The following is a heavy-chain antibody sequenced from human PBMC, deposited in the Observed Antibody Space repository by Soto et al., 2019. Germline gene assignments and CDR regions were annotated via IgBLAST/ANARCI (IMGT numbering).Heavy chain of an antibody. V-gene: IGHV4-31*03. J-gene: IGHJ4*02. CDR3: ASSSYDSSGFIIFDY. Sequence: PSETLSLTCTVSGGSISSGGYYWSWIRRHPGKGLEWIGYIYYSGSTYYNPSLKSRVTISVDTSKNQFSLKLSSVTAADTAVYYCASSSYDSSGFIIFDYWGQGTLVTVSS. D-gene: IGHD3-22*01. CDR2: IYYSGST. CDR1: GGSISSGGYY.